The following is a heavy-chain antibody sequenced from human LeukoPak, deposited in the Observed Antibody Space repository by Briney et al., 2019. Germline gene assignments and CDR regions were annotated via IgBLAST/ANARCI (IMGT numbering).Heavy chain of an antibody. D-gene: IGHD3-10*01. J-gene: IGHJ6*03. Sequence: SETLSLTCAVYGGSFSGYYWSWIRQPPGKGLEWIGEINHSGSTNYNPSLKSRVTISVDTSKSQFSLKLSSVTAADTAVYYCSRYYYGSGSYYYYYYYMDVWGKGTTVTVSS. CDR1: GGSFSGYY. CDR3: SRYYYGSGSYYYYYYYMDV. CDR2: INHSGST. V-gene: IGHV4-34*01.